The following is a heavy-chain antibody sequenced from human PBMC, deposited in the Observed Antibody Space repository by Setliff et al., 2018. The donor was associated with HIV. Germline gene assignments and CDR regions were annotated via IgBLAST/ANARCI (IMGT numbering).Heavy chain of an antibody. CDR1: GYNFFSYG. V-gene: IGHV1-18*03. CDR2: ISTFDGNT. D-gene: IGHD4-17*01. Sequence: GASVKVSCKASGYNFFSYGISWVRQAPGQGLEWMGWISTFDGNTHYAQRLQDRVTMTTDTSTSTAYMDLRSLRSDDMAVYYCARHPSGWYGDYFFDYWGQGTLVTVSS. J-gene: IGHJ4*02. CDR3: ARHPSGWYGDYFFDY.